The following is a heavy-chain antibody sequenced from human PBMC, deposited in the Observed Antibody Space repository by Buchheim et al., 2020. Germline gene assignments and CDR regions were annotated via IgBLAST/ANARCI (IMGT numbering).Heavy chain of an antibody. D-gene: IGHD6-19*01. CDR3: ARHRLSSGFYASYFDY. CDR2: IFYSGIT. CDR1: GGSITSSSSS. V-gene: IGHV4-39*01. J-gene: IGHJ4*02. Sequence: QMQLQESGPGLVKSSETLSLTCSVSGGSITSSSSSWAWIRQPPGKGLEWIGTIFYSGITYYNPSLKNRVIISVDTSKNQFSLKLTSVPAADTAVYFCARHRLSSGFYASYFDYWGQGAL.